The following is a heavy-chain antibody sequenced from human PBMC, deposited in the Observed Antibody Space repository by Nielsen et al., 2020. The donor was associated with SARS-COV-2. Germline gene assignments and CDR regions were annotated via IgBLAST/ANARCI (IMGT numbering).Heavy chain of an antibody. Sequence: GESLKISCAASGFTFSNYVMNWVRQSPGKGLEWVSAISASGASTYYADSVKGRFTISRDNSKNTLYLQMNSLRADDTAVYYCAKIQQVGDTSRDYWGQGTLVTVSS. J-gene: IGHJ4*02. V-gene: IGHV3-23*01. CDR3: AKIQQVGDTSRDY. D-gene: IGHD1-26*01. CDR1: GFTFSNYV. CDR2: ISASGAST.